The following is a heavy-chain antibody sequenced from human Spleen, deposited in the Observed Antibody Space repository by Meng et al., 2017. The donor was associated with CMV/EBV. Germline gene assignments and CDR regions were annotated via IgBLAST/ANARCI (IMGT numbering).Heavy chain of an antibody. J-gene: IGHJ4*02. CDR2: ISYDGSNK. CDR3: AREYGDSDGYFDY. V-gene: IGHV3-30-3*01. CDR1: GFTFSSYA. D-gene: IGHD4-17*01. Sequence: ASGFTFSSYAMHWVRQAPGKGLEWVAVISYDGSNKYYADSVKGRFTISRDNSKNTLYLQMNSLRAEDTAVYYCAREYGDSDGYFDYWGQGTLVTVSS.